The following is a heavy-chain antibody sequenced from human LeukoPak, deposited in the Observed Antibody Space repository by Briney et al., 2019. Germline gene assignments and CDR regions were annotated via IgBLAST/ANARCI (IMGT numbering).Heavy chain of an antibody. D-gene: IGHD3-16*01. V-gene: IGHV4-34*01. CDR1: GGSFSGHY. CDR3: TRGPLWVKERLFDP. CDR2: INHSRRT. Sequence: PSETLSLTCSVYGGSFSGHYWSWIRQPPGKGLEWIGEINHSRRTNYNPSLKSRVAISVDTSKNQFSLNLRSVTAADTAVYYCTRGPLWVKERLFDPWGQGTLVTVSS. J-gene: IGHJ5*02.